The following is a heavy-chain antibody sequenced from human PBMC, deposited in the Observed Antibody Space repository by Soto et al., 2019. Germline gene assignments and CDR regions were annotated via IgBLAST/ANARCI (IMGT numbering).Heavy chain of an antibody. D-gene: IGHD2-15*01. J-gene: IGHJ5*02. CDR1: GGSISSSSYY. CDR2: IYYSGST. CDR3: AGHYCSGGSCYSSWFDP. Sequence: PSETLSLTCTVSGGSISSSSYYWGWIRQPPGKGLEWIGSIYYSGSTYYNPSLKSRVTISVDTSKNQFSLKLSSVTAADTAVYYCAGHYCSGGSCYSSWFDPWGQGTLVTVSS. V-gene: IGHV4-39*01.